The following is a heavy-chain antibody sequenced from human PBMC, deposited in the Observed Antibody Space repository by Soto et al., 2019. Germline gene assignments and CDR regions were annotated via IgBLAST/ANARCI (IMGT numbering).Heavy chain of an antibody. CDR1: GFTFRDYA. V-gene: IGHV3-23*01. CDR2: VSNSGSST. CDR3: AKDVSVGDILTGPGVDY. J-gene: IGHJ4*02. D-gene: IGHD3-9*01. Sequence: GGSLRLSCAASGFTFRDYAMSWVRQAPGRGLEWVSGVSNSGSSTYYADSVKGRFTISRDNSKNTLYLQMNSLRAEDTAVYYCAKDVSVGDILTGPGVDYWGQGTLVTVSS.